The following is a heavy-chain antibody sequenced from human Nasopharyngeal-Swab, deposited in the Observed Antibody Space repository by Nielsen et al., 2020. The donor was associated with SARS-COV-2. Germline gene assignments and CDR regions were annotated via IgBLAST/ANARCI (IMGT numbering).Heavy chain of an antibody. V-gene: IGHV3-33*01. D-gene: IGHD2-15*01. CDR2: VWHDENIK. CDR3: ARDVGGRDNY. CDR1: GFRFPYFG. J-gene: IGHJ4*02. Sequence: GESLKISCAASGFRFPYFGLHWVRQAPGKGLEWVAVVWHDENIKYYADSVEGRFTISRDNSKNTLYLQMNSLRADDTAVYYCARDVGGRDNYWGQGALVTVSS.